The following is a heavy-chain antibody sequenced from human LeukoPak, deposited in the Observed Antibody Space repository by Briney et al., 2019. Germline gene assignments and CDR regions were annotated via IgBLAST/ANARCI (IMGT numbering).Heavy chain of an antibody. CDR1: GYTFTGYY. CDR2: INPNSGGT. D-gene: IGHD5-12*01. J-gene: IGHJ4*02. Sequence: ASVKVSCKASGYTFTGYYMHWVRQAPGQGLEWMGWINPNSGGTNYAQKFQGRVTTTRDTSISTAYMELSRLRSDDTAVYYCARAYSGYDFDVDYWGQGTLVTVSS. V-gene: IGHV1-2*02. CDR3: ARAYSGYDFDVDY.